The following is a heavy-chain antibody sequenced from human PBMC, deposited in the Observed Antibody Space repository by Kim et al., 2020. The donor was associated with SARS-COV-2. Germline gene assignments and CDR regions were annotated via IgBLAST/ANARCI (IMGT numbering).Heavy chain of an antibody. D-gene: IGHD2-15*01. CDR3: VTDYTVGYSHMSPHH. J-gene: IGHJ1*01. Sequence: GGSLRLSCAASGFVFGDYGMHWVRQAPGKGLEWVALISYYGTVQYYADSVEGRFTVSRDNDNNTMFLQMSSLRAEDTAVYFCVTDYTVGYSHMSPHHWG. CDR1: GFVFGDYG. CDR2: ISYYGTVQ. V-gene: IGHV3-30*03.